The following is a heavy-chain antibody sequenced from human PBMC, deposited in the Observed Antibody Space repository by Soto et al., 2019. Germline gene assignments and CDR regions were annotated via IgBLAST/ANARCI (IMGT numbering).Heavy chain of an antibody. CDR1: GGTFSSYT. CDR2: IIPILGIA. V-gene: IGHV1-69*08. D-gene: IGHD2-2*01. Sequence: QVQLVQSGAEVKKPGSSVKVSCKASGGTFSSYTISWVRQAPGQGLEWMGRIIPILGIANYAQKFQGRVTITADKSTSTAYMELSSLRSEDTAVDYCAREPQPKYCSSTSCFPYYYYYYMDVWGKGTTVTVSS. J-gene: IGHJ6*03. CDR3: AREPQPKYCSSTSCFPYYYYYYMDV.